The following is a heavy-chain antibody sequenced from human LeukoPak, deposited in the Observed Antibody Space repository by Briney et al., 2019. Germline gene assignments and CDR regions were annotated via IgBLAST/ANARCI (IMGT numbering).Heavy chain of an antibody. CDR2: IIPIFGTA. CDR3: ARVITFGGVIGNIMYAFDI. V-gene: IGHV1-69*13. D-gene: IGHD3-16*02. CDR1: GGTFSSYA. Sequence: GASVKVSCKASGGTFSSYAISWVRQAPGQGVEWMGGIIPIFGTANYAQKFQGRVTITADESTSTAYMELSSLRSEGTAVYYCARVITFGGVIGNIMYAFDIWGQGTMVTVSS. J-gene: IGHJ3*02.